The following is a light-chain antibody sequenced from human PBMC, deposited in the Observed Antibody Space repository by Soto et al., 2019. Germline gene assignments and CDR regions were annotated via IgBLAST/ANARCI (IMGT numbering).Light chain of an antibody. J-gene: IGLJ2*01. Sequence: QSALTQPASVSGSPGQSTTISCTGTSSDVGAFNHISWYQQYPGKAPKLMIYDVSTRPSGVSNRFSGSQSGNTAALYISGLPDEFEAGYYCSSRASRSTLIFGGGTKLTVL. CDR1: SSDVGAFNH. V-gene: IGLV2-14*03. CDR3: SSRASRSTLI. CDR2: DVS.